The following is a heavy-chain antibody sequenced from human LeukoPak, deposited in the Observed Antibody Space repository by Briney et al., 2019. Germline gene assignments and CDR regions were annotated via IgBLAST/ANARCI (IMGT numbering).Heavy chain of an antibody. CDR2: INTGNGDT. V-gene: IGHV1-3*04. J-gene: IGHJ5*02. CDR3: ARDEAWLLS. D-gene: IGHD5-12*01. Sequence: ASVKVSCKASEYTFTTYPLHWVRQAPGQRLEWMGWINTGNGDTKYSQKFQGRVTITRDTSASTAYMEVNSLRSEDTAVYYCARDEAWLLSWGQGTLVTVS. CDR1: EYTFTTYP.